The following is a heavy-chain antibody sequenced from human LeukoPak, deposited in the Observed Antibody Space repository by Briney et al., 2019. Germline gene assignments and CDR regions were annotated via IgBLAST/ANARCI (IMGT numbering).Heavy chain of an antibody. J-gene: IGHJ4*02. Sequence: GASLKVSCKASGYTFTGYYMHWVRQAPEQGLEWMGCINPNSGGTNYAQKFQGRVTMTRDTSISTAYMELSRLRSDDTAVYYCARVKEDLLLWFGEYPTLFDYWGQGTLVTVSS. D-gene: IGHD3-10*01. CDR3: ARVKEDLLLWFGEYPTLFDY. V-gene: IGHV1-2*02. CDR2: INPNSGGT. CDR1: GYTFTGYY.